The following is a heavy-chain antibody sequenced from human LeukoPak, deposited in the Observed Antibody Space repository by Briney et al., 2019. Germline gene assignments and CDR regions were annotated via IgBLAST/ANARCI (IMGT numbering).Heavy chain of an antibody. CDR3: ARDYYDSSGYYTRWFDP. V-gene: IGHV4-61*02. D-gene: IGHD3-22*01. J-gene: IGHJ5*02. CDR2: MYTSGST. CDR1: GGSISSGSYY. Sequence: SETLSLTCTVSGGSISSGSYYWSWIRQPAGKGLEWIGRMYTSGSTNYNPSLKSRVTISVDTSKNQFSLKLSSVTAADTAVYYCARDYYDSSGYYTRWFDPWGQGTLVTVSS.